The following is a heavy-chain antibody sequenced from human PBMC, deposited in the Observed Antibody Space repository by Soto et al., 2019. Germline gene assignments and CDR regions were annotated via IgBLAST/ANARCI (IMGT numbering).Heavy chain of an antibody. D-gene: IGHD3-16*01. CDR3: ARVGVPLFGDHGMDV. J-gene: IGHJ6*02. CDR2: MSPSSGNT. CDR1: GYTFTTYE. V-gene: IGHV1-8*01. Sequence: QVQLVQSGAEVKKPGASVKVSCKASGYTFTTYEINWVRQVPGQGLERMGWMSPSSGNTGYVDQFRGRVTMTSNTSMTTAYMELISLRSEDTAVYYCARVGVPLFGDHGMDVWGQGTTVTVSS.